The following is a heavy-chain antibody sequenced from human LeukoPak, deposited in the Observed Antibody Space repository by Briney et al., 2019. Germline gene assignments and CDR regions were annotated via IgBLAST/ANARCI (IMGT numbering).Heavy chain of an antibody. Sequence: SETLSLTCTVSGGSISSYYWSWVRQPPGKGLEWIGYIYYSGSTNYNPSLKSRVTISVDTSKNQFPLKLSSVTAADTAVYYCARNYGDLPASGYFDYWGQGTLVTVSS. CDR2: IYYSGST. J-gene: IGHJ4*02. CDR3: ARNYGDLPASGYFDY. D-gene: IGHD4-17*01. V-gene: IGHV4-59*08. CDR1: GGSISSYY.